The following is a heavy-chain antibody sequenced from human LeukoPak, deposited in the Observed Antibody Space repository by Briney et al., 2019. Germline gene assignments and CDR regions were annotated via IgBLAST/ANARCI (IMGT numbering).Heavy chain of an antibody. D-gene: IGHD3-10*01. CDR2: IWYDGSNK. CDR3: AKDPLWFGEAFGFDY. Sequence: GGPLRLFCGASGFPLRRYGMLGLAPAPGKGVEGVAFIWYDGSNKYYADSVKGRFTISRDNSKNTLYLQMNSLRAEDTAVYYWAKDPLWFGEAFGFDYWGQGTLVTVSS. CDR1: GFPLRRYG. V-gene: IGHV3-30*02. J-gene: IGHJ4*02.